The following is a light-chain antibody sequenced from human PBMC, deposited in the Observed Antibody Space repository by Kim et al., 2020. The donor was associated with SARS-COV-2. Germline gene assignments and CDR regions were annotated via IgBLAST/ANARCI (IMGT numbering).Light chain of an antibody. J-gene: IGLJ3*02. CDR2: GKN. CDR1: SLRSYY. CDR3: NSRDSSGNHLV. V-gene: IGLV3-19*01. Sequence: SSELTQDPAVSVALGQTVRITCQGDSLRSYYASWYQQKPGQAPVLVIYGKNNRPSGIPDRFSGSSSGNTASLTIPGAQAEDEADYYCNSRDSSGNHLVFGGGTKVTVL.